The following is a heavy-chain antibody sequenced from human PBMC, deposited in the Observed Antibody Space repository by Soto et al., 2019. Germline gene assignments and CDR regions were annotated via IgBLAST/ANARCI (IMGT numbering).Heavy chain of an antibody. J-gene: IGHJ4*02. Sequence: QVQLVQSGAEVKKPGSSVKVSCKASGGTFSSYAISWVRQAPGQGLEWMGGIIPIFGTANYAQKFQGRVTITADESTSTAYMELSNLRSEDTAVYYCARASQLSIQLCPFDYWGQGTLVTVSS. V-gene: IGHV1-69*01. CDR3: ARASQLSIQLCPFDY. CDR2: IIPIFGTA. CDR1: GGTFSSYA. D-gene: IGHD5-18*01.